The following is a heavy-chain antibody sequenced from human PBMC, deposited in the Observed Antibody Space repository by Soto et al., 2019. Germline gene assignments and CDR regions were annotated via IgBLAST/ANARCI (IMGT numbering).Heavy chain of an antibody. Sequence: QVQLVQSGAEVKKPGASVKVSCKASGYTFTSYAMHWVRQAPGQRLEWMGWINAGNGNTKYSQKFQGRVSITRDTSASTAYMELTRLRSEATAVYYCARDVAYYYGSGSYDYWGQGTLVTVSS. CDR2: INAGNGNT. V-gene: IGHV1-3*01. D-gene: IGHD3-10*01. CDR1: GYTFTSYA. CDR3: ARDVAYYYGSGSYDY. J-gene: IGHJ4*02.